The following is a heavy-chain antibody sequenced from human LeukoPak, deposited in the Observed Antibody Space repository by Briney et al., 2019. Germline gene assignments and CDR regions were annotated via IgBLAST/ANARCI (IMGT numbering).Heavy chain of an antibody. CDR1: GYSISSGYY. CDR3: ARDSGGSYWIY. D-gene: IGHD1-26*01. Sequence: SSETLSLTCTVSGYSISSGYYWGWIRQPPGKGLEWIGSIYHSGSTYYNPSLKSRVTISVDTSKNQFSLKLSSVAAADTAVYYCARDSGGSYWIYWGQGTLVTVSS. J-gene: IGHJ4*02. CDR2: IYHSGST. V-gene: IGHV4-38-2*02.